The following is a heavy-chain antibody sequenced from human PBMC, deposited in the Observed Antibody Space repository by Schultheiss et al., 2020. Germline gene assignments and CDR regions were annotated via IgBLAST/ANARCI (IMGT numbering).Heavy chain of an antibody. J-gene: IGHJ4*02. D-gene: IGHD2-2*01. CDR2: IKSKTDGGTT. V-gene: IGHV3-15*01. CDR1: GFTFSSYA. CDR3: TTICRLVVLY. Sequence: GGSLRLSCAASGFTFSSYAMSWVRQAPGKGLEWVGRIKSKTDGGTTDYAAPVKGRFTISRDDSKNTLYLQMNSLKTEDTAVYYCTTICRLVVLYWGQGTLGTVSS.